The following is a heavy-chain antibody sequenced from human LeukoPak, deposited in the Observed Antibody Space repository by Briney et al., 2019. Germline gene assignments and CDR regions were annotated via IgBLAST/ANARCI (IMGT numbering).Heavy chain of an antibody. V-gene: IGHV3-66*01. D-gene: IGHD3-9*01. J-gene: IGHJ4*02. CDR1: GFTVSSNF. CDR3: ALGLVTDY. CDR2: IYSGGST. Sequence: PGGSLRLSCAASGFTVSSNFMSWVRQAPGRGLEWVSVIYSGGSTYYADSVKGRFTISRDNSKNTLYLQMNSLRVEDTAVYYCALGLVTDYWGQGTLVTVSS.